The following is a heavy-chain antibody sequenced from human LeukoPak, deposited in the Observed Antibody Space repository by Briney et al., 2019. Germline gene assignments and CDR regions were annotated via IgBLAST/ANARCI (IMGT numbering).Heavy chain of an antibody. CDR3: ARETPRRGETRDGYR. CDR1: GFTVSGNY. Sequence: GGSLRLSCAASGFTVSGNYMSWVRQAPGKGLEWVSAIYSGGKTYYADSVKGRFTISRDNSKNTLYLQMNSLRVEDTAVYYCARETPRRGETRDGYRWGQGTLVTVSS. D-gene: IGHD5-24*01. J-gene: IGHJ4*02. V-gene: IGHV3-66*01. CDR2: IYSGGKT.